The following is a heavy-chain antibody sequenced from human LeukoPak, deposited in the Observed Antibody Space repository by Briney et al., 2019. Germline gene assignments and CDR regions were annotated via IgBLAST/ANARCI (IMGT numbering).Heavy chain of an antibody. CDR1: GFTFSSYS. CDR2: ISSSTSYI. J-gene: IGHJ4*02. V-gene: IGHV3-21*01. Sequence: GGSLRLSCAASGFTFSSYSMNWVRQAPGKGLEWVSFISSSTSYISYADSVKGRFTISRDNAKNSLYLQMNSLRAEDTAVYYCARDTPPGVTMFDYWGQGTLVTVSS. CDR3: ARDTPPGVTMFDY. D-gene: IGHD3-10*01.